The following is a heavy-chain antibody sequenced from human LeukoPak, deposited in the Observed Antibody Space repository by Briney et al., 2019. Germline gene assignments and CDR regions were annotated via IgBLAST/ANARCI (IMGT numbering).Heavy chain of an antibody. J-gene: IGHJ4*02. D-gene: IGHD3-16*02. CDR3: ARVRLGELSPPYYFDY. CDR2: IYHSGST. Sequence: SETLSLTCTVSGYSISSGYYWGWIWQPPGKGLEWIGSIYHSGSTYYNPSLKSRVTISVDTSKNQFSLKLSSVTAADTAVYYCARVRLGELSPPYYFDYWGQGTLVTVSS. V-gene: IGHV4-38-2*02. CDR1: GYSISSGYY.